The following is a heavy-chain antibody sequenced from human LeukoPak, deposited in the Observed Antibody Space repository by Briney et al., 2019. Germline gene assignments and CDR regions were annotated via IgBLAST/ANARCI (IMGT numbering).Heavy chain of an antibody. CDR3: ARSYNWNLLTYFDY. Sequence: SVNVSCKASGGTFSSYAISWVRQAPGQGLEWMGGIIPIFGTANYAQKFQGRVTITTDESTSTAYMELSSLRSEDTAVYYCARSYNWNLLTYFDYWGQGTLVTVSS. V-gene: IGHV1-69*05. CDR2: IIPIFGTA. CDR1: GGTFSSYA. J-gene: IGHJ4*02. D-gene: IGHD1-20*01.